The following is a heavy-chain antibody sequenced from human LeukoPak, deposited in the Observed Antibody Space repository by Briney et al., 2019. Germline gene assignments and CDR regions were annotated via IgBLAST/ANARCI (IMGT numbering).Heavy chain of an antibody. CDR1: GYTFTSFY. D-gene: IGHD1-26*01. J-gene: IGHJ4*02. V-gene: IGHV1-46*01. Sequence: GASVKVSCKASGYTFTSFYMHWVRQAPGQGLEWMGIFNPSGSSTTYAQKFQGRVTMTRDTSTSIVYMEWSSLGSEDTAVYYCARAGENYYDFYYWGQGTLVTVSS. CDR2: FNPSGSST. CDR3: ARAGENYYDFYY.